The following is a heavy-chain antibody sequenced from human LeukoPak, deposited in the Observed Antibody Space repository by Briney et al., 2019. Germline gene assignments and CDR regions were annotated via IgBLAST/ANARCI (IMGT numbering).Heavy chain of an antibody. CDR1: GYTFTSYD. D-gene: IGHD3-3*01. CDR3: ARRPYYDFWSGYWTSQYYYYYGMDV. V-gene: IGHV1-8*01. J-gene: IGHJ6*02. Sequence: ASVKVSCKASGYTFTSYDINWVRQATGQGLEWMGWMNPNSGNTGYAQKFQGRVTMTRNTSIGTAYMELSSLRSEDTAVYYCARRPYYDFWSGYWTSQYYYYYGMDVWGQGTTVTVSS. CDR2: MNPNSGNT.